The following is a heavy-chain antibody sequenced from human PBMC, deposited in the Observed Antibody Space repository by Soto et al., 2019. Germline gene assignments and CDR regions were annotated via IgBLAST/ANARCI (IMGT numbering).Heavy chain of an antibody. CDR2: IYHTGST. J-gene: IGHJ5*02. CDR1: GGSISSGGYY. Sequence: QVQLQESGPGLVKPSQTLSLTCTVSGGSISSGGYYWGWIRQPPGKRLEWIGYIYHTGSTYYSPSLKSRATISIDPSKNQFSLKVTSVTAADTAIYYCARVYSSGSGWFAPWGQGTLVTVSS. CDR3: ARVYSSGSGWFAP. V-gene: IGHV4-31*03. D-gene: IGHD6-19*01.